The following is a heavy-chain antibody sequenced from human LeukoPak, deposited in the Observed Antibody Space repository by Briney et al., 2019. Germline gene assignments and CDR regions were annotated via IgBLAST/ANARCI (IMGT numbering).Heavy chain of an antibody. D-gene: IGHD6-19*01. V-gene: IGHV1-18*01. CDR1: GYTFTSYG. CDR3: ARDTVAGTVVYYCYGMDV. Sequence: ASVKVSCKASGYTFTSYGISWVRQAPGQGLEWMGWISAYNGNTNYAQKLQGRVTMTTDTSTSTAYMELRSLRSDDTAVYYCARDTVAGTVVYYCYGMDVWGQGTTVTVSS. J-gene: IGHJ6*02. CDR2: ISAYNGNT.